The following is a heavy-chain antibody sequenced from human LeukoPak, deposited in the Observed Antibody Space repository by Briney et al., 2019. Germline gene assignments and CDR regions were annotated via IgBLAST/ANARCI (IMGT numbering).Heavy chain of an antibody. D-gene: IGHD5-24*01. J-gene: IGHJ4*02. CDR2: IYYSGST. V-gene: IGHV4-59*01. Sequence: PSETLSLTCTVAGGSISSYYWSWIRQPPGKGLEWIGYIYYSGSTNYNPSLKSRVTILVGTSKDQFSLKLSSVTAADTAVYYCARANGYSDYWGQGALVTVSS. CDR1: GGSISSYY. CDR3: ARANGYSDY.